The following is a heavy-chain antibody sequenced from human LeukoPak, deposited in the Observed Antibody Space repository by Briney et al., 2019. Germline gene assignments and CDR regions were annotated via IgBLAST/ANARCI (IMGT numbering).Heavy chain of an antibody. CDR1: GGSISSDDYY. D-gene: IGHD3-22*01. Sequence: SETLSLTCTVSGGSISSDDYYWSWIRQPPGEGLQWMGYIYYTGGTYYNPSLQSRITISVDTSKNQFSLKLSSVTAADTAVYYCARDHYYDSSGYYTTYAFDIWGQGTMVTVSS. V-gene: IGHV4-30-4*01. J-gene: IGHJ3*02. CDR3: ARDHYYDSSGYYTTYAFDI. CDR2: IYYTGGT.